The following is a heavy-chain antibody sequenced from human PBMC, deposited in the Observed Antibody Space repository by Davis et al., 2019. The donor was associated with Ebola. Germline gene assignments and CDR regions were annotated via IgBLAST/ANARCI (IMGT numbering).Heavy chain of an antibody. J-gene: IGHJ4*02. CDR3: AGLGGGGATDFDS. CDR1: GYTFTSYY. V-gene: IGHV1-2*06. CDR2: INPDTGGA. D-gene: IGHD1-26*01. Sequence: ASVKVSCKASGYTFTSYYMHWVRQAPGQGLEWMGRINPDTGGAYFAQKFQGRVTMTRDTSISTAYMELSGLRSDDTAVYYCAGLGGGGATDFDSWGQGTLVTVSS.